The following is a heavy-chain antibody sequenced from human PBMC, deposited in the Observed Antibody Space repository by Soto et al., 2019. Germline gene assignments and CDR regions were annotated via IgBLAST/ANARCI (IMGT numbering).Heavy chain of an antibody. CDR2: IRSKAVCGTT. D-gene: IGHD1-20*01. J-gene: IGHJ3*01. V-gene: IGHV3-15*01. CDR1: GLTFSTSW. Sequence: EVQLLESGGGLVKPGGSLILSCAASGLTFSTSWMSWFRQAPGKGLEWVGRIRSKAVCGTTDFAAPVKGRFTISRDDSKYTVYLQMDSLKTEDTAVYYCSSYNQYDAFHFWGQGTMVTVSS. CDR3: SSYNQYDAFHF.